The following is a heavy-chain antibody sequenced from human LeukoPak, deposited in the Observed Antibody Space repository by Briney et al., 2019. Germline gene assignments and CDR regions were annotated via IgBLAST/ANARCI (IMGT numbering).Heavy chain of an antibody. V-gene: IGHV1-2*02. CDR2: INPNSGGT. CDR3: ARAFRGVTSNPAYYYYYMDV. J-gene: IGHJ6*03. CDR1: GYTFTGYY. D-gene: IGHD3-10*01. Sequence: GASVKVSCKASGYTFTGYYMHWVRQAPGQGLEWMGWINPNSGGTNYAQKFQGRVTMTRDTSISTAYMELSRLRSDDTAVYYCARAFRGVTSNPAYYYYYMDVWGKGTTVTISS.